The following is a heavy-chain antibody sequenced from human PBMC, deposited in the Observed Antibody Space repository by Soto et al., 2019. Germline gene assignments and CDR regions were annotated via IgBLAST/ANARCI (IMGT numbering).Heavy chain of an antibody. D-gene: IGHD1-26*01. V-gene: IGHV3-30*18. Sequence: QVQLVESGGGVVQPGRSLRLSCAASGFTFSSYGMHWVRQAPGKGLEWVAVISYDGSNKYYADSVKGRFTISRDNSKXTLYLQMNSLRAEDTAVYYCAKGPSGSSIPYYFDYWGQGTLVTVSS. CDR1: GFTFSSYG. CDR2: ISYDGSNK. CDR3: AKGPSGSSIPYYFDY. J-gene: IGHJ4*02.